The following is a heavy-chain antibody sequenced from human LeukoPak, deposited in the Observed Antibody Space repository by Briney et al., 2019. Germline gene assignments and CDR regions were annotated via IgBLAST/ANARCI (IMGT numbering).Heavy chain of an antibody. CDR3: ARVLGMVVPAASRAFDI. D-gene: IGHD2-2*01. V-gene: IGHV1-69*13. Sequence: ASVKVSCKASGYTFTGYYMHWVRQAPGQGLEWMGGIIPIFGTANYAQKFQGRVTITADESTSTAYMELSSLRSEDTAVYYCARVLGMVVPAASRAFDIWGQGTMVTVSS. CDR2: IIPIFGTA. J-gene: IGHJ3*02. CDR1: GYTFTGYY.